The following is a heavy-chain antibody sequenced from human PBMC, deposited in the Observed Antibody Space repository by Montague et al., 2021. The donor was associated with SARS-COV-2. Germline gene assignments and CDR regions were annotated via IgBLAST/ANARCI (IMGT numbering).Heavy chain of an antibody. CDR1: GDSVSSNIAT. D-gene: IGHD2-2*01. CDR3: ARIPVGSKYYFDF. V-gene: IGHV6-1*01. J-gene: IGHJ4*02. Sequence: CAISGDSVSSNIATWNWIRQSPSRGLEWLGGTYYRSKWYNDYAESVISRITIDPDTSKHQFSLHLNSVTPEDTAVYYCARIPVGSKYYFDFWGQGTLVTVSS. CDR2: TYYRSKWYN.